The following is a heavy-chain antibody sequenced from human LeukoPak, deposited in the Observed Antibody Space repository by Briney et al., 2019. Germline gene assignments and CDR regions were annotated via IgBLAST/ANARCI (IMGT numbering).Heavy chain of an antibody. CDR3: ARGLGYPDSIGQHKGY. CDR2: ISAYNGNT. CDR1: GYTFTRYG. Sequence: ASVKVSCKASGYTFTRYGISWVRQAPGQGLEWMGWISAYNGNTNYAEKLQGRITMTTDTSTSTAYMELRRLRSDDTAVYYCARGLGYPDSIGQHKGYWGQGTLVTVSS. V-gene: IGHV1-18*01. D-gene: IGHD3-22*01. J-gene: IGHJ4*02.